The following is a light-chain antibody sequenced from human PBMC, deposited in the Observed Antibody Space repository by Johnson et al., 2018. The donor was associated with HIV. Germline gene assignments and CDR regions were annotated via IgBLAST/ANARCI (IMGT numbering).Light chain of an antibody. Sequence: QSVLTQSPSVSAAPGQKVTISCSGSSSNIGNNHVSWYQHFSGTAPKLLIYENNKRPSGIPDRFSGSKSGTSATLGLTGLQPGDEADYYCGTWDNSLGVFFVFGTGTEVTVL. V-gene: IGLV1-51*02. J-gene: IGLJ1*01. CDR3: GTWDNSLGVFFV. CDR2: ENN. CDR1: SSNIGNNH.